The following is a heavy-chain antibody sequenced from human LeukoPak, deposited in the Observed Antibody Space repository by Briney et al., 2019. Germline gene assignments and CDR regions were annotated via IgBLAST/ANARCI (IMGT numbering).Heavy chain of an antibody. V-gene: IGHV3-30*04. CDR1: GFTFSSYA. D-gene: IGHD5-18*01. CDR3: ARVGIQLWLDSPDVQSYVQSYYFDY. CDR2: ISYAGNNK. J-gene: IGHJ4*02. Sequence: GGSLRLSCAASGFTFSSYAMHWVRQAPGKGLEWVAVISYAGNNKYYADSVKGRFTISRDNSKNTLYLQMNSLRAEDTAVYYCARVGIQLWLDSPDVQSYVQSYYFDYWGQGTLVTVSS.